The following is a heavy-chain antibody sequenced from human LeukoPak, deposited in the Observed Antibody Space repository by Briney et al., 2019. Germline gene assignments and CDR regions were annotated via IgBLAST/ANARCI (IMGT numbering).Heavy chain of an antibody. CDR1: GGSISSYY. V-gene: IGHV4-59*01. CDR2: IHYTGNT. Sequence: PSETLSLTCTVSGGSISSYYWSWIRQPPGKGLEWIGYIHYTGNTNYNPSLKSRVTMSVDTSKNQFSLRLSSVTAADTAVYYCARAWLHYYSYYYMDVWGKGTTVTVSS. CDR3: ARAWLHYYSYYYMDV. J-gene: IGHJ6*03. D-gene: IGHD5-12*01.